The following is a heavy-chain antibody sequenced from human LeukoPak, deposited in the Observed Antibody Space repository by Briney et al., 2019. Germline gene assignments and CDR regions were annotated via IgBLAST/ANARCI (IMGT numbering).Heavy chain of an antibody. V-gene: IGHV1-2*02. CDR2: INSNSGDT. J-gene: IGHJ3*02. CDR3: ARVGLGKDTAFDI. Sequence: VASVKVSCKTSGYAFTGHYIHWVRQAPGQGLEWLGWINSNSGDTKYEEKFQDRVTMTRDTPITTVYMDLTRLTSDDAAVYYCARVGLGKDTAFDIWGQGTMVTVSS. D-gene: IGHD2-15*01. CDR1: GYAFTGHY.